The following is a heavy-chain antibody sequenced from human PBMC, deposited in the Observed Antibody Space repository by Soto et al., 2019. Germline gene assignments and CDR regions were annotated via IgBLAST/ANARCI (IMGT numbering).Heavy chain of an antibody. D-gene: IGHD2-2*01. J-gene: IGHJ4*02. Sequence: SETLSLTCIVSGGSISSYYWSWIRQPPGKGLEWIGYIYYSGSTNYNPSLKSRVTISVDTSKNQFSLKLSSVTAADTAVYYCARGCSSTSCYVDYWGQGTLVTVSS. CDR2: IYYSGST. CDR1: GGSISSYY. CDR3: ARGCSSTSCYVDY. V-gene: IGHV4-59*01.